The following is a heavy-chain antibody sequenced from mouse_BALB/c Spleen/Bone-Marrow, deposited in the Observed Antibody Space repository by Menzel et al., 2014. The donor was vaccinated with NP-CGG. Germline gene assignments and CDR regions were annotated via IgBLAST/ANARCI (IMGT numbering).Heavy chain of an antibody. J-gene: IGHJ2*01. V-gene: IGHV1-63*01. CDR1: GYAFTNYW. Sequence: VKLMESGTELVRPGTSVKISCKASGYAFTNYWLGWVKQRPGHGLEWIGDIYPGSGNTYYNEKFEGKVTLTADKSSSTAYMQLSGLTSEDSAVYFCTRRRSLDYWGQGTTLTVSS. CDR2: IYPGSGNT. CDR3: TRRRSLDY.